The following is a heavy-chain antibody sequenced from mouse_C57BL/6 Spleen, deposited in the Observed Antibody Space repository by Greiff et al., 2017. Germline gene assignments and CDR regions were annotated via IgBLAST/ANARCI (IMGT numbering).Heavy chain of an antibody. CDR3: ARITRTGGDYFDY. D-gene: IGHD3-3*01. CDR2: ISWDDDK. V-gene: IGHV8-8*01. CDR1: GFSLSTFGMG. Sequence: QVQLQESGPGILQPSQTLSLTCSFSGFSLSTFGMGVVWIRPPSGKGLEWLAHISWDDDKYYHPALKSRLTITKDTSKKQVYLKIAKEDNADTATYNCARITRTGGDYFDYWGQGTTLTVSS. J-gene: IGHJ2*01.